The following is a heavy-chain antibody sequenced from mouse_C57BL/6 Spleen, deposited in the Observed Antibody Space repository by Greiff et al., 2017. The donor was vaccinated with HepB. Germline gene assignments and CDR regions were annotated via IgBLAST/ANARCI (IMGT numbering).Heavy chain of an antibody. CDR2: IYPGNGDT. Sequence: QSGAELVRPGASVKMSCKASGYTFTSYNMHWVKQTPRQGLEWIGAIYPGNGDTSYNQKFKGKATLTVDKSSSTAYMQLSSLTSEDSAVYFCARSDYYGSSYGFAYWGQGTLVTVSA. CDR1: GYTFTSYN. J-gene: IGHJ3*01. CDR3: ARSDYYGSSYGFAY. V-gene: IGHV1-12*01. D-gene: IGHD1-1*01.